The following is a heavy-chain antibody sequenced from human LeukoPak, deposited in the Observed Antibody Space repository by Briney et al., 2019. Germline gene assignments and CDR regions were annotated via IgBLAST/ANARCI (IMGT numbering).Heavy chain of an antibody. CDR2: INSDGSST. D-gene: IGHD3-10*02. Sequence: GGSLRLSCAASGFTFSSYWMHWVRQAPGKGLVWVSRINSDGSSTTYADSVKGRFTISRDNAKNTLYLQMNSLRADDTAVYYCARDLCWGCFDDWGQGNLVTVSS. CDR3: ARDLCWGCFDD. J-gene: IGHJ4*02. CDR1: GFTFSSYW. V-gene: IGHV3-74*01.